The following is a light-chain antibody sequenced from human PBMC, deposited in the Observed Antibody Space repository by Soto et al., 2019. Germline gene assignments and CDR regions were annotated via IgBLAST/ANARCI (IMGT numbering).Light chain of an antibody. Sequence: EIVLTQSPSTLSLSPGERATLSCRASQSVSRSLAWYQQKPGQAPRLLIYDASNRATGIPARFSGSGSGTDFTLIISSLEPEDFAVYYCQQYGSSPRTFGQGTKVDI. CDR1: QSVSRS. CDR3: QQYGSSPRT. J-gene: IGKJ1*01. V-gene: IGKV3-11*01. CDR2: DAS.